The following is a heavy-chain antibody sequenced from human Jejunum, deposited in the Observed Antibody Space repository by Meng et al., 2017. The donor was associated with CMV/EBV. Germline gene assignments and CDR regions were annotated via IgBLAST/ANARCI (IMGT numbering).Heavy chain of an antibody. CDR1: GYSFTDYN. D-gene: IGHD6-19*01. J-gene: IGHJ4*02. CDR2: INPHSGGT. Sequence: KASGYSFTDYNVHWVRQAPGQGLEWMGYINPHSGGTNYAQQFQGRVTMTRDTSISAAYMELSNLRYDDTAVYFCAREQWLVYYFDYWGQGTLVTVSS. V-gene: IGHV1-2*02. CDR3: AREQWLVYYFDY.